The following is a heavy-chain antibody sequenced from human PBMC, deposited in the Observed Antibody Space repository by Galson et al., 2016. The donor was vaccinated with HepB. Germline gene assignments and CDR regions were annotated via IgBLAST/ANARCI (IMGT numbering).Heavy chain of an antibody. CDR2: ISDDGSNK. Sequence: SLRLSCVASGFIFSYYGMHWVRQAPGKGLEWVAVISDDGSNKYYADSVKGRFTISRDNSKNALYLQINSLRAEDTAVYYCARADPYTPPKILTGYYPHLHYYYGRDVWGQGTTVTVSS. CDR1: GFIFSYYG. D-gene: IGHD3-9*01. CDR3: ARADPYTPPKILTGYYPHLHYYYGRDV. V-gene: IGHV3-30*03. J-gene: IGHJ6*02.